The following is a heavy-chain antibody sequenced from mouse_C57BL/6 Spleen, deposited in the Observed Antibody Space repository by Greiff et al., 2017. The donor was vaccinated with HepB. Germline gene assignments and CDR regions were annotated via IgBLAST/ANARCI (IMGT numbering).Heavy chain of an antibody. CDR1: GYTFTDYE. V-gene: IGHV1-15*01. CDR2: IDPETGGT. Sequence: VQLQESGAELVRPGASVTLSCKASGYTFTDYEMHWVKQTPVHGLEWIGAIDPETGGTAYNQKFKGKAILTADKSSSTAYMELRSLTSEDSAVYYCTRDGTPAWFAYWGQGTLVTVSA. D-gene: IGHD3-3*01. CDR3: TRDGTPAWFAY. J-gene: IGHJ3*01.